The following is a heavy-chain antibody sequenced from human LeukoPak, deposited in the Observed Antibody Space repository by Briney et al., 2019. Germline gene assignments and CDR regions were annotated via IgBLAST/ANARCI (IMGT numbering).Heavy chain of an antibody. CDR3: VREASGGTKGVSGTFDI. J-gene: IGHJ3*02. D-gene: IGHD6-13*01. V-gene: IGHV3-7*01. Sequence: GGSLRLSCAAPGFTLRTCWMSWVRQAPGKGLEWVASIKRDGSEKYHVDSVKGRFTISRDNAKNSLYLQMNSLRAEDTAVYHCVREASGGTKGVSGTFDIWGQGTLVTVSS. CDR2: IKRDGSEK. CDR1: GFTLRTCW.